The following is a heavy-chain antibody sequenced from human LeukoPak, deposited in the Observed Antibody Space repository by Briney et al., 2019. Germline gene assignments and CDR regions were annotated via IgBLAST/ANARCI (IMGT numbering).Heavy chain of an antibody. Sequence: SETLSLTCTVSGYSISSDYYWGWIRQPPGKGLEWIGTIYHSGSTSYNPSLKSRVTISVDTSKNQFSLKLSSVTAADTAVYYCARSDFDLGSEFDYWGQGTLVTVSS. CDR3: ARSDFDLGSEFDY. CDR1: GYSISSDYY. D-gene: IGHD3-9*01. V-gene: IGHV4-38-2*02. CDR2: IYHSGST. J-gene: IGHJ4*02.